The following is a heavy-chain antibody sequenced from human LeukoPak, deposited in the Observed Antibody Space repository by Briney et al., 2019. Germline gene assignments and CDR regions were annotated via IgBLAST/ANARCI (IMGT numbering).Heavy chain of an antibody. J-gene: IGHJ6*02. D-gene: IGHD5-24*01. Sequence: GGSLRLSCAASGFTFSHYYMSWIRQAPGKGLEWVSYISSSGSTIYYAGSVKGRFTISRDNAKNSLYLQMNSLRAEDTAVYYCAAGRDGYNQAYYYYYGMDVWGQGTTVTVSS. V-gene: IGHV3-11*01. CDR2: ISSSGSTI. CDR3: AAGRDGYNQAYYYYYGMDV. CDR1: GFTFSHYY.